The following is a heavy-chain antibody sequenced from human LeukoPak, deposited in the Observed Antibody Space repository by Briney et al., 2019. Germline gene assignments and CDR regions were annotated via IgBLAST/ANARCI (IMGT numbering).Heavy chain of an antibody. Sequence: PGGSLRLSCAASGFTVSSNYMSWVRQAPGKGLEWVSVIYSGGSTYYADSVKGRFTISRDNSKNTLYLQMNSLRAEDTAVYYCASEGIAVAGTVDYWGQGTLVTVSS. CDR1: GFTVSSNY. CDR2: IYSGGST. D-gene: IGHD6-19*01. J-gene: IGHJ4*02. CDR3: ASEGIAVAGTVDY. V-gene: IGHV3-53*01.